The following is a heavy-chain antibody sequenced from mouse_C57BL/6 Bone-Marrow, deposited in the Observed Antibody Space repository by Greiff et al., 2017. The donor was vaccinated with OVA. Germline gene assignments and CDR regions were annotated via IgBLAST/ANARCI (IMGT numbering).Heavy chain of an antibody. CDR3: ARSGITTVEGDFSMDY. D-gene: IGHD1-1*01. CDR2: IYPGSGRT. CDR1: GYTFTSYW. V-gene: IGHV1-55*01. J-gene: IGHJ4*01. Sequence: QVQLQQPGAELVKPGASVKMSCKASGYTFTSYWITWVKQRPGQGLEWIGDIYPGSGRTKYNEKFKSKATRTVDTSSSTAYMQLSSLTSEDSAVYYCARSGITTVEGDFSMDYWGQGTSVTVSS.